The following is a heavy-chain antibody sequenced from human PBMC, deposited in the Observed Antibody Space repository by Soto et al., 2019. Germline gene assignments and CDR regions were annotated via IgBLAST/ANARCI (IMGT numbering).Heavy chain of an antibody. V-gene: IGHV3-30*18. CDR3: AKGGRQWLVTSDFNY. CDR1: GFTFSNYY. J-gene: IGHJ4*02. D-gene: IGHD6-19*01. CDR2: VSHDGRNT. Sequence: GGFLRLSCAASGFTFSNYYMHWVRQAPGKGLEWVAVVSHDGRNTHYADSVKGRFTISRDSSKNTVSLEMTSLRAEDTAVYYCAKGGRQWLVTSDFNYWGQGALVTVSS.